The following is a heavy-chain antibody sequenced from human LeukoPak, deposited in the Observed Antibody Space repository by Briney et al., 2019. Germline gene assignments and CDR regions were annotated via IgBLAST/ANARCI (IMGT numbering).Heavy chain of an antibody. CDR3: ARDRLLWFGELDF. Sequence: SETLSLTCAVYGGSFGGYYWSWIRQPPGKGLEWIGEINHGGSTNYNPSLKSRVTISVDTSKNQFSLKLSSVTAADTAVYYCARDRLLWFGELDFWGQGTLVIVSS. D-gene: IGHD3-10*01. V-gene: IGHV4-34*01. CDR2: INHGGST. J-gene: IGHJ4*02. CDR1: GGSFGGYY.